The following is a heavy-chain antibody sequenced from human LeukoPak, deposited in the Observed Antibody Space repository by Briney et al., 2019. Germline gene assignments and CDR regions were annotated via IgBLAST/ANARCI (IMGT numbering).Heavy chain of an antibody. CDR2: ISPYNGNT. CDR1: GYTFSHYG. V-gene: IGHV1-18*01. D-gene: IGHD1-26*01. CDR3: ARRVGSGTYLYFFDF. Sequence: ASVKVSCKTSGYTFSHYGISWVRQAPGQGLEWMGWISPYNGNTNFAQSLRDRVTMTTDTPTSTAYMELTGLRSDDTAVYYCARRVGSGTYLYFFDFWGQGTLVTVSS. J-gene: IGHJ4*02.